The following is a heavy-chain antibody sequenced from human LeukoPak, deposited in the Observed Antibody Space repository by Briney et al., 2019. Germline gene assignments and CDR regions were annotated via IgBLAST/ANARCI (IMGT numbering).Heavy chain of an antibody. V-gene: IGHV1-18*01. Sequence: ASVKVSCKASGYTFINYGITWVRQAPGQGLERVGWIDPHNGDTSYAQKLQGRVTMTTETSTSTAYMELRSLRSDDTAMYYCARGCTRCPFGVDVWGPGTTVTVSS. CDR3: ARGCTRCPFGVDV. D-gene: IGHD2-2*01. CDR2: IDPHNGDT. J-gene: IGHJ6*02. CDR1: GYTFINYG.